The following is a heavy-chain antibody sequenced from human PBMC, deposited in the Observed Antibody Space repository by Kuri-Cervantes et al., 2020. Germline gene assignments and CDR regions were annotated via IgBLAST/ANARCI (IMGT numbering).Heavy chain of an antibody. CDR2: INHVGST. Sequence: SETLSLTCAVYGGSLSGYYWSWIRQPPGKGLEWIGEINHVGSTNYNPSLKSRVTISVDTSKNQFSLKLSSVTAADTAVYYCARDSGYSSGWYGNFDPWGQGTLVTVSS. CDR3: ARDSGYSSGWYGNFDP. CDR1: GGSLSGYY. J-gene: IGHJ5*02. V-gene: IGHV4-34*01. D-gene: IGHD6-19*01.